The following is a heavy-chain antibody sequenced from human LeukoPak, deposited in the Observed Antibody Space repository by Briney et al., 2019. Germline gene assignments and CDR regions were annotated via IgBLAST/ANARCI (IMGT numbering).Heavy chain of an antibody. Sequence: PSETLSLTCIVSGGSISSGSYYWSWIRQPAGKGLEWIGRIYTSGSTNYNPSLKSRVTISVDTSKNQFSLKLSSVTAADTAVYYCARVVVVGYYYYMDVWGKGTTVTVSS. CDR2: IYTSGST. CDR3: ARVVVVGYYYYMDV. J-gene: IGHJ6*03. V-gene: IGHV4-61*02. CDR1: GGSISSGSYY. D-gene: IGHD2-21*01.